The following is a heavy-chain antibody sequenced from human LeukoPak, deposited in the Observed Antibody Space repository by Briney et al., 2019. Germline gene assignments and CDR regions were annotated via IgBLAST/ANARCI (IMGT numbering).Heavy chain of an antibody. D-gene: IGHD3-3*01. Sequence: GRSLRLSCAASGFTFTSYGMHWVRQAPGKGLEWVAVIWFDGTNEYYLESVRGRFIISRDNSRNTLYLQMNRLRAEDTAVYYCVRDLDHNDFWSGYWSDAFDTWGQGTEVFVSS. V-gene: IGHV3-33*01. CDR2: IWFDGTNE. CDR3: VRDLDHNDFWSGYWSDAFDT. CDR1: GFTFTSYG. J-gene: IGHJ3*02.